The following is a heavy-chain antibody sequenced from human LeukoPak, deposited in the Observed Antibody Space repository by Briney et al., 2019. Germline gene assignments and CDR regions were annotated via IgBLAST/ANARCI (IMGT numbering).Heavy chain of an antibody. J-gene: IGHJ4*02. CDR2: IYYSGST. V-gene: IGHV4-39*01. CDR1: GGSISSSSYY. Sequence: SETLSLTCTVSGGSISSSSYYWGWIRQPPGKGLEWIVSIYYSGSTYYNPSLKSRVTISVDTSKNQFSLKLSSVTAADTAVYYCAKGGPHYGSGSYYAFDYWGQGTLVTVSS. CDR3: AKGGPHYGSGSYYAFDY. D-gene: IGHD3-10*01.